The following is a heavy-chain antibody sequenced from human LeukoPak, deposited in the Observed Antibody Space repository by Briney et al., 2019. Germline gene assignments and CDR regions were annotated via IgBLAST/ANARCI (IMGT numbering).Heavy chain of an antibody. CDR2: ISGSSSYL. J-gene: IGHJ4*02. CDR3: AKAYYDSSGYSYYFDY. V-gene: IGHV3-21*01. Sequence: PGGSLRLSCAASGFTFSAYSMNWVRQAPGKGLEWVSSISGSSSYLYYADSVKGRFTISRDNAKNSLYLHMNSLGAEDTAVYYCAKAYYDSSGYSYYFDYWGQGTLVTVSS. D-gene: IGHD3-22*01. CDR1: GFTFSAYS.